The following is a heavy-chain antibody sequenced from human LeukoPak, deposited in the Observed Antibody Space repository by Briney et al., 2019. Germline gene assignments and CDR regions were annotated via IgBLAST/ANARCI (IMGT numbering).Heavy chain of an antibody. CDR1: GYSFTNYW. D-gene: IGHD3-22*01. CDR3: ARPNITSFYDSRGYDAFGV. CDR2: IYPGDSDS. Sequence: GESLKISCKASGYSFTNYWIGWVRQMPGKGLEWMGIIYPGDSDSRYSPSFRGQVTISADKSVRTAYLQWSSLKASDTAMYYCARPNITSFYDSRGYDAFGVWGQGTMVTVSS. V-gene: IGHV5-51*01. J-gene: IGHJ3*01.